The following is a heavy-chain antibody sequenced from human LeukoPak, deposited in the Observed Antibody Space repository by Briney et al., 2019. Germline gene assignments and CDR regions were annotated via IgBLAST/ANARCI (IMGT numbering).Heavy chain of an antibody. CDR3: AKGYIQLWWFDY. Sequence: GGSLRLSCAASGFTFSTYAMSWVRQAPGKGLQWVSLISGSGDGAHYADSVRGRFTISRDNSKNTVYLQMTNLRAEDTAVYYCAKGYIQLWWFDYWGQGTLVTVSS. D-gene: IGHD2-21*01. J-gene: IGHJ4*02. CDR2: ISGSGDGA. CDR1: GFTFSTYA. V-gene: IGHV3-23*01.